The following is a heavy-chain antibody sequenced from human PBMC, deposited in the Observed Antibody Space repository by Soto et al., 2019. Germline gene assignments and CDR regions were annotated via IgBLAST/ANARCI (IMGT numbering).Heavy chain of an antibody. J-gene: IGHJ3*02. CDR1: GFTVSESA. D-gene: IGHD3-3*01. Sequence: SVKVSCKASGFTVSESAVQWVRQARGQPLVWIGYIVVGNGNKNFAQRFQERVTFSSDKSRGTAYMELRSLRSEDTAVYYCAATTHYDFWSGYFTGVAFDIWGQGTKVTVSS. CDR2: IVVGNGNK. V-gene: IGHV1-58*01. CDR3: AATTHYDFWSGYFTGVAFDI.